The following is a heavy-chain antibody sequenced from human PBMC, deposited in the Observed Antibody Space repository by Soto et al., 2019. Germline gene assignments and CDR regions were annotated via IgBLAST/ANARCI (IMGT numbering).Heavy chain of an antibody. D-gene: IGHD1-26*01. J-gene: IGHJ4*02. CDR2: IIPILGIA. CDR3: ASPRGSYQGY. CDR1: GGTFSSYT. Sequence: QVQLVQSGAEVKKPGSSVKVSCKASGGTFSSYTISWVRQAPGQGLEWMGRIIPILGIANYAQKFRGRVTITADKSTSTAYMELSSLRSEDTAVYYCASPRGSYQGYWGQGTLVTVSS. V-gene: IGHV1-69*02.